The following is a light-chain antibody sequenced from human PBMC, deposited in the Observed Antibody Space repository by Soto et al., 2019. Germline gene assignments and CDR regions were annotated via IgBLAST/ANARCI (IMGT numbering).Light chain of an antibody. CDR1: SSNIANNY. V-gene: IGLV1-51*01. CDR3: GTWDSSLSAGV. Sequence: QSVLTQPPSVSAAPGQKVTISCSGSSSNIANNYVSWYQQLPGTAPKLLIYDNNKRPSGIPDRFSGSKSGTSATLDITGLQTGDEADYYCGTWDSSLSAGVFGGGTKLTV. CDR2: DNN. J-gene: IGLJ3*02.